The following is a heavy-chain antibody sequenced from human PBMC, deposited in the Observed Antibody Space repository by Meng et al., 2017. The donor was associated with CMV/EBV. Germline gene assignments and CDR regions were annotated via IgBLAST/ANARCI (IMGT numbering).Heavy chain of an antibody. D-gene: IGHD2-2*02. CDR3: AKGEGIVVVPAAIGPDY. J-gene: IGHJ4*02. Sequence: EVQLVESGGGLVQPGGSLRLSCAASGFTFSSYAMSWVRQAPGKGLEWVSAISGSGGSTYYADSVKGRFTISRDNSKNTLYLQMNSLRAEDTAVYYCAKGEGIVVVPAAIGPDYWGQGTLVTVPQ. CDR2: ISGSGGST. V-gene: IGHV3-23*04. CDR1: GFTFSSYA.